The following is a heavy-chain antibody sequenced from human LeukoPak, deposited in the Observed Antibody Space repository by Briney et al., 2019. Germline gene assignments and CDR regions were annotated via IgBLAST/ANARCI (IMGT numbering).Heavy chain of an antibody. J-gene: IGHJ4*02. D-gene: IGHD4-11*01. Sequence: GGSLRLSCAASGFTFSDYYMNWIRQAPGKGLEWVSYISSSSSYTNYADFVKGRFTISRDNAKNSLYLQMNSLRAEDTAVYYCARGGMTTVTIPDYWGQGTLVTVSS. V-gene: IGHV3-11*06. CDR3: ARGGMTTVTIPDY. CDR1: GFTFSDYY. CDR2: ISSSSSYT.